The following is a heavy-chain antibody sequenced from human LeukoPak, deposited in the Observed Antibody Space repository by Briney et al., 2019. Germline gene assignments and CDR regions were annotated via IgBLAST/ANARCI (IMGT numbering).Heavy chain of an antibody. CDR3: ARGGPIAAAGSSIRDFDY. Sequence: SETLSLTCTVSGGSISSYYWSWIRQPPGKGLEWIGYIYYSGSTNYNPSLKSRVTISVDTSKNQFSLKLSSVTAADTAVYYCARGGPIAAAGSSIRDFDYWGQGTLVTVSS. J-gene: IGHJ4*02. CDR2: IYYSGST. V-gene: IGHV4-59*01. CDR1: GGSISSYY. D-gene: IGHD6-13*01.